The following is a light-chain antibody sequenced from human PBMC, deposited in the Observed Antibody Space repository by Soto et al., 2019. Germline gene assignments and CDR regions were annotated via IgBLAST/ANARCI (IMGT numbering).Light chain of an antibody. CDR2: AAS. Sequence: AIRMTQSPSSLSASTGDRVTITCRASQGISSYLAWYQQKPGKAPKLLIYAASTLQSGVPSRFSGSGSGTDFTLTISGLHSEDFATYYCQQYYSYPFTFGPGTKVDIE. J-gene: IGKJ3*01. CDR1: QGISSY. V-gene: IGKV1-8*01. CDR3: QQYYSYPFT.